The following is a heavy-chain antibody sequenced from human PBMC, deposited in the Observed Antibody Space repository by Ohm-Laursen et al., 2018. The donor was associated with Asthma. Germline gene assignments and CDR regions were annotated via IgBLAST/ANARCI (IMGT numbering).Heavy chain of an antibody. CDR2: ISYDGSGR. Sequence: SLRLSCTASGFTFNNYAMYWVRQAPGKGLEWVAVISYDGSGRNYADSVNGRFTVSRDDSKNTLYLQMNSLRPDDTAVYYCARDVMEWYLPAFDFWGQGTLVTVSS. CDR1: GFTFNNYA. V-gene: IGHV3-30-3*01. CDR3: ARDVMEWYLPAFDF. J-gene: IGHJ4*02. D-gene: IGHD3-3*01.